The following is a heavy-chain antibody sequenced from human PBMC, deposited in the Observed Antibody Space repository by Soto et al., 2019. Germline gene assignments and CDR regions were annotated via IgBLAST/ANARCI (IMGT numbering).Heavy chain of an antibody. J-gene: IGHJ4*02. CDR2: IYYSGST. CDR1: GGSISSYY. CDR3: ERHDYDYIGGGHYSFDY. Sequence: SETLSLTCTVSGGSISSYYWSWIRQPPGKGLEWIGYIYYSGSTNYNPSLKSRVTISVDTSKNQFSLKLSSVTAADTAVYYCERHDYDYIGGGHYSFDYGGRGTLVTVSS. V-gene: IGHV4-59*08. D-gene: IGHD3-16*01.